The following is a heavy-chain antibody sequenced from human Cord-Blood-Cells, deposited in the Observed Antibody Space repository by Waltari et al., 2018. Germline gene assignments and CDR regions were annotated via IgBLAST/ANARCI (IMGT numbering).Heavy chain of an antibody. Sequence: QLQLQESGPGLVKPSETLSLTCTVSGGSISSSSYYWGWIRQPPGKGLEWIGGIYYSGSTYYNPSLKGRVTISVDTTKNQCSLRLGSVTAADTAVYYCARQPAGARGYWYFDLWGRGTLVTVSS. CDR2: IYYSGST. CDR3: ARQPAGARGYWYFDL. D-gene: IGHD6-19*01. V-gene: IGHV4-39*07. CDR1: GGSISSSSYY. J-gene: IGHJ2*01.